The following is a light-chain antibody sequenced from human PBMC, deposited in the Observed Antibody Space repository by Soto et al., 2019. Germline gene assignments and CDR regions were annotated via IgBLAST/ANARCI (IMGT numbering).Light chain of an antibody. V-gene: IGKV3-20*01. Sequence: PGDRATLSCRASQSVTSSSVAWYQQEPGQAPRLLIYDASRRATGIADRFSGSGSGTDFTLTISRLEPEDSAVYYCQQYGATPQTFGGGTKVDIK. J-gene: IGKJ4*01. CDR2: DAS. CDR3: QQYGATPQT. CDR1: QSVTSSS.